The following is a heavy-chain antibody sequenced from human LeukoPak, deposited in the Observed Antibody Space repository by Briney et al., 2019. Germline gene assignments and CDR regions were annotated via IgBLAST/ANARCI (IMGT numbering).Heavy chain of an antibody. D-gene: IGHD3-10*01. CDR1: GYTFTSYA. Sequence: GASVNVSCKASGYTFTSYAMNWVRQAPGQGLEGMGWINTNTGNPTYAQGFTGRFVFSLDTSVSTAYLQISSLKAEDTAVYYCARVSAATPLGRGVIIPLFDYWGQGTLVTVSS. CDR3: ARVSAATPLGRGVIIPLFDY. J-gene: IGHJ4*02. V-gene: IGHV7-4-1*02. CDR2: INTNTGNP.